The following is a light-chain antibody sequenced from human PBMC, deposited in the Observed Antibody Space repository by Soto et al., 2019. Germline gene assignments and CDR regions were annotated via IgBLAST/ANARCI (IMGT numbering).Light chain of an antibody. J-gene: IGKJ2*01. CDR2: GAS. CDR3: QQYDYWPRGT. Sequence: EIVLTQSPATLSVSPGERATLSCRSSQSVDTYLAWYQQKPGQAPRPLIYGASNRATGIPARFIGSGSGTEFTLTISSLQTEDFAVYYCQQYDYWPRGTFGQGTKLEI. V-gene: IGKV3-15*01. CDR1: QSVDTY.